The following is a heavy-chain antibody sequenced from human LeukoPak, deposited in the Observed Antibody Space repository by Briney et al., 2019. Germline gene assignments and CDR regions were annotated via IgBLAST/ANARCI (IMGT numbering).Heavy chain of an antibody. CDR2: ISSSSSYI. J-gene: IGHJ6*03. CDR1: GFTFSSYS. V-gene: IGHV3-21*01. D-gene: IGHD2-15*01. Sequence: AGGSLRLSCAASGFTFSSYSMKWVRQAPGKGLEWVSSISSSSSYIYYADSVKGRFTISRDNAKNSLYLQMNSLRDEDTAEYYCARYCSGGSGGCMDVWGKGTTVTISS. CDR3: ARYCSGGSGGCMDV.